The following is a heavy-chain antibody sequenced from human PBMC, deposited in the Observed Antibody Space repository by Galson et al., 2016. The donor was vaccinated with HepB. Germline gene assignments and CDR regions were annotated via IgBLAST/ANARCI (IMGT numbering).Heavy chain of an antibody. Sequence: SLRLSCAASGFTFRDFPMVWVRQAPGQGLEWVSSISSDGVYTYYADSLKGRFSISRDNSKNTLYLQVNSLRVEDTAIYYCARGRTTSCNSAFDIWGQGTLVTVSS. V-gene: IGHV3-23*01. D-gene: IGHD2-2*02. CDR2: ISSDGVYT. J-gene: IGHJ4*02. CDR1: GFTFRDFP. CDR3: ARGRTTSCNSAFDI.